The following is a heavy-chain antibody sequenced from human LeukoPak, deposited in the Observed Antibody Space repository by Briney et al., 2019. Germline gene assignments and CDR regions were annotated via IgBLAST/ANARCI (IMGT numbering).Heavy chain of an antibody. CDR3: ARSLPDYDILTGSFLD. CDR2: INHSGST. J-gene: IGHJ4*02. Sequence: SETLCLTCAVYGGSFSGYYWSWIRQPPGKGLEWIGEINHSGSTNYNPSLKSRVTISVDTSKNQFSLKLSSVTAADTAVYYCARSLPDYDILTGSFLDWGQGTLVTVSS. D-gene: IGHD3-9*01. CDR1: GGSFSGYY. V-gene: IGHV4-34*01.